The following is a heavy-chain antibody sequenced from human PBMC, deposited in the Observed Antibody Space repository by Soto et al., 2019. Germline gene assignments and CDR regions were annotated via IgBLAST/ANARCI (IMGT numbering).Heavy chain of an antibody. CDR2: ISPYDDST. D-gene: IGHD3-10*01. CDR1: GYTFIRYG. CDR3: AIGGDSYNIWVKLRHNGLDL. J-gene: IGHJ6*02. Sequence: QVQLVQSAGEMKKPGSSVQVSCKASGYTFIRYGITWVRQAPGHGFEWMGWISPYDDSTIYAQKPQATVTRAAKTGTRFVKLMLGSVRSEDTPVYSCAIGGDSYNIWVKLRHNGLDLWGPGTSVTVSS. V-gene: IGHV1-18*01.